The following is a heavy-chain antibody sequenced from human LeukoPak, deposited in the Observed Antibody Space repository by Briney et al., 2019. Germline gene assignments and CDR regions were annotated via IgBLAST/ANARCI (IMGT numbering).Heavy chain of an antibody. CDR1: GGSISRYY. Sequence: PSETLSLTCTVSGGSISRYYWSWIRQPPGKGLEWIGYIYSSENTYYNPSLNCRVTISVDTSKNQFSLKLSSVTAADTAVYYCARGGDAFDIWGQGTMVTVSS. V-gene: IGHV4-59*01. J-gene: IGHJ3*02. CDR2: IYSSENT. CDR3: ARGGDAFDI.